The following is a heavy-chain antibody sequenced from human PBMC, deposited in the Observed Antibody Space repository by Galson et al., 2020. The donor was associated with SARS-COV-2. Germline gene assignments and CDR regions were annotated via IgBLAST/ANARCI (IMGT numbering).Heavy chain of an antibody. D-gene: IGHD6-19*01. CDR2: IYYSETIYYSGTT. V-gene: IGHV4-39*07. CDR3: ARVLEGSGWYRGPTYFDS. Sequence: SETLSLTCTVSADSIRNNNYYWGWIRQPPGKGLEWIGTIYYSETIYYSGTTYYNPSLKSRVSISVDSSKNQFSLTLTSVTAADTAVYFCARVLEGSGWYRGPTYFDSWGQGTLVTVSS. CDR1: ADSIRNNNYY. J-gene: IGHJ4*02.